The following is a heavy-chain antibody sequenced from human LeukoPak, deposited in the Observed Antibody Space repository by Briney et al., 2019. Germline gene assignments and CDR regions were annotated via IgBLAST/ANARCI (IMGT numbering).Heavy chain of an antibody. CDR3: ARESSEGGSSWLDY. CDR1: GYTFTSYY. V-gene: IGHV3-33*01. CDR2: IWYDGSNK. J-gene: IGHJ4*02. Sequence: SCKASGYTFTSYYMHWVRQAPGKGLEWVAVIWYDGSNKYYADSVKGRFTISRDNSKNTLYLQMNSLRAEDTAVYYCARESSEGGSSWLDYWGQGTLVTVSS. D-gene: IGHD6-13*01.